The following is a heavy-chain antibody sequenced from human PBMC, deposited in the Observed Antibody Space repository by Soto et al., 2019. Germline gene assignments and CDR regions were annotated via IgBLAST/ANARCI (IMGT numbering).Heavy chain of an antibody. D-gene: IGHD6-6*01. CDR1: GGSISPYY. V-gene: IGHV4-59*01. CDR3: ARGREYSSSGDSDY. Sequence: PSETLSLTCTVSGGSISPYYWSWIRQTPGKGLEWIGYIYYSGSTNYNPSLKSRVTVSVDTSKNQFSLQLSSVTAADTAVYYCARGREYSSSGDSDYWGQGTLVTVSS. CDR2: IYYSGST. J-gene: IGHJ4*02.